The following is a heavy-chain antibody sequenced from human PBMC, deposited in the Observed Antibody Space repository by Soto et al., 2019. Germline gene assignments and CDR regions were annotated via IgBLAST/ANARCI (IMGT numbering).Heavy chain of an antibody. V-gene: IGHV1-8*01. CDR3: ARERKFDFWRKGLDV. Sequence: AASVKVSCKASGYTFTSYDINWLRQSPGQGLEWLGWMDPNSGSTGYAQNFQGRVTMTRNISINTAHMELSSLRSEDTAVYYCARERKFDFWRKGLDVWGQGTTVTVSS. D-gene: IGHD3-3*01. CDR2: MDPNSGST. CDR1: GYTFTSYD. J-gene: IGHJ6*02.